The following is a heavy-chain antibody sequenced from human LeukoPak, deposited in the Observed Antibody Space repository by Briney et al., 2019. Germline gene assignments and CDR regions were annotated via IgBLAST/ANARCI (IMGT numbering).Heavy chain of an antibody. D-gene: IGHD6-19*01. Sequence: GGSLRLSCAASGFTLRDYYMSWIRQAPEKGLEWVSYISSSGTNTHYVDSAKGRFTISRDNAKNSLYLQMNSLRAEDTAVYYCARGPFLSSGYYSNGFDIWGQGTMVTVSS. J-gene: IGHJ3*02. CDR2: ISSSGTNT. CDR3: ARGPFLSSGYYSNGFDI. CDR1: GFTLRDYY. V-gene: IGHV3-11*04.